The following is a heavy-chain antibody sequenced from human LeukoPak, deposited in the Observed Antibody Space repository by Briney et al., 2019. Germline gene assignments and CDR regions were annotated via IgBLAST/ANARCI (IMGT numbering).Heavy chain of an antibody. D-gene: IGHD3-22*01. V-gene: IGHV4-4*07. Sequence: SQTLSLTCAVSGGSISSYYWSWIRQPAGKGLEWIGRIYTSGSTNYNPSLKSRVTMSVDASKNQFSLKLSSVTAADTAVYYCARDHGYQPHYYYYYYMDVWGKGTTVTVSS. J-gene: IGHJ6*03. CDR1: GGSISSYY. CDR2: IYTSGST. CDR3: ARDHGYQPHYYYYYYMDV.